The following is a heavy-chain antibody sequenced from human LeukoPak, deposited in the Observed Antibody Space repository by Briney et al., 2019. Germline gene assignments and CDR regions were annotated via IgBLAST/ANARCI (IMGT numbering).Heavy chain of an antibody. D-gene: IGHD2-2*01. CDR3: ARLAGYCSSTSCYGYYAMDV. J-gene: IGHJ6*02. CDR1: GGSISISTYY. Sequence: SETLSLTCTVSGGSISISTYYWGWIRQPPGKGLEWIGNIYYSGSTYYNPSLKSRVTISVDTSKNQFSLKLSSVTAADTAVYYCARLAGYCSSTSCYGYYAMDVWGQGATVTVSS. CDR2: IYYSGST. V-gene: IGHV4-39*01.